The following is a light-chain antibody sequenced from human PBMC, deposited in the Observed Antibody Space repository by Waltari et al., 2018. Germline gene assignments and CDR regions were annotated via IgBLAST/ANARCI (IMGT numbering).Light chain of an antibody. J-gene: IGKJ4*01. V-gene: IGKV2-40*01. CDR2: EVS. Sequence: DIVMTQTPLSLPVTLGEPASISCRSSQSLLDSEDGNTYLEWYLQKPGQSPQLLIYEVSNPASGVPDRFSGSGSDTDFTLKISRVEAEDVGVYYCMQALEFPLTFGGGTKVEIK. CDR3: MQALEFPLT. CDR1: QSLLDSEDGNTY.